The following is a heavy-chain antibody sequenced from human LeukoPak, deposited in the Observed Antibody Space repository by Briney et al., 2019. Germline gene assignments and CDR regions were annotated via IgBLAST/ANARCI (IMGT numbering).Heavy chain of an antibody. Sequence: PGRSLRLSCAASGFTFSSYGMHWVRQTPGKGLEWVAVIWYDGSNKYYADSVKGRFTISRDNSKNTLYLQMNSLRAEDTAVYYCARGIRGYSYGYRPDYFDYWGQGTLVTVSS. CDR2: IWYDGSNK. J-gene: IGHJ4*02. D-gene: IGHD5-18*01. CDR3: ARGIRGYSYGYRPDYFDY. CDR1: GFTFSSYG. V-gene: IGHV3-33*01.